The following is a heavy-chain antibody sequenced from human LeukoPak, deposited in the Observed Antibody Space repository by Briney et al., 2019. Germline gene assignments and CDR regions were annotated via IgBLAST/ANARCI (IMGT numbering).Heavy chain of an antibody. J-gene: IGHJ3*02. V-gene: IGHV3-30-3*02. CDR1: GFIFSSYA. CDR2: VSSDGSNK. D-gene: IGHD5-24*01. CDR3: VKPPEMATMQGDGFGI. Sequence: GSLRLSCAASGFIFSSYAIHWVRQAPGKGLKWVAVVSSDGSNKYYADSVKGRFTISRDNSKNTLYLRMNSLRVEDTAVYYCVKPPEMATMQGDGFGIWGQGTMVSVSS.